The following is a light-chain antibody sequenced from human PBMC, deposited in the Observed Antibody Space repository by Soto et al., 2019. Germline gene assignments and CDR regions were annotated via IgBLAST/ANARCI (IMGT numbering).Light chain of an antibody. J-gene: IGKJ1*01. V-gene: IGKV3-20*01. CDR2: AAS. CDR1: QNVDTKY. Sequence: EIVCTQSPATLSLSPGARAPLSCRASQNVDTKYLAWYQFKPGPPPRLIIFAASGRATGIPARLSRSGSGTDFTPTISRLQPDDFATYYRQQYNVPWTFGPGTKVDIK. CDR3: QQYNVPWT.